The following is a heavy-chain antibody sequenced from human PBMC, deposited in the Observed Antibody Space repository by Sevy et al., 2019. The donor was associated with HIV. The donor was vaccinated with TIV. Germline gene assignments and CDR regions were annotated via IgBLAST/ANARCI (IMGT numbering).Heavy chain of an antibody. V-gene: IGHV3-33*01. CDR3: ASAGPYCSSTSCYSRYYYYGMDV. CDR2: IWYDGSNK. Sequence: GGSLRLSCAASGFTFSSYGMHWVRQAPGKGLEWVAVIWYDGSNKYYADSVKGRFTISRDNSKNTLYLQMNSLRAEDTAVYYCASAGPYCSSTSCYSRYYYYGMDVWGQGTTVTVSS. D-gene: IGHD2-2*02. CDR1: GFTFSSYG. J-gene: IGHJ6*02.